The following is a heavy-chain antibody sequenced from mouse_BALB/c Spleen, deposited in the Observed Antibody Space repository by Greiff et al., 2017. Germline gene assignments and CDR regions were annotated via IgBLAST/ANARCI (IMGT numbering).Heavy chain of an antibody. CDR3: ARSSIYGKGAMDY. CDR2: ISYSGST. D-gene: IGHD2-1*01. J-gene: IGHJ4*01. V-gene: IGHV3-8*02. CDR1: GDSITSGY. Sequence: EVQLQQSGPSLVKPSQTLSLTCSVTGDSITSGYWNWIRKFPGNKLEYMGYISYSGSTYYNPSLKSRISITRDTSKNQYYLQLNSVTTEDTATYYCARSSIYGKGAMDYWGQGTSVTVSS.